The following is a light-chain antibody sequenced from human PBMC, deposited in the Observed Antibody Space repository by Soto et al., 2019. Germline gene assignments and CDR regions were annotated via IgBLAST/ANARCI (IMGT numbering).Light chain of an antibody. V-gene: IGLV2-23*02. Sequence: QSVLTQPASVSGSPGQSITISCTGTNSDVGTYNLVSWYQQHPGKAPKIMIYEVNKRPSGVSNCFSGSKSGNTASLTISGLQAEDEADYYCCSYAGTSYVFGTGTKVTVL. CDR2: EVN. CDR1: NSDVGTYNL. CDR3: CSYAGTSYV. J-gene: IGLJ1*01.